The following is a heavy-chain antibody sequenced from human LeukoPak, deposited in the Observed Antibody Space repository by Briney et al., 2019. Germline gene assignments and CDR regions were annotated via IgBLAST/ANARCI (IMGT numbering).Heavy chain of an antibody. V-gene: IGHV4-59*08. CDR1: GGSISSYY. D-gene: IGHD2-2*01. CDR2: IYYSGST. J-gene: IGHJ6*02. Sequence: SETLSLTCTVSGGSISSYYWSWIRQPPGKGLEWIGYIYYSGSTNYNPSLKSRVTISVDTSKNQFSLKLSSVTAADTAVYYCATSRSSTYYYYGVDVWGQGTRSPSP. CDR3: ATSRSSTYYYYGVDV.